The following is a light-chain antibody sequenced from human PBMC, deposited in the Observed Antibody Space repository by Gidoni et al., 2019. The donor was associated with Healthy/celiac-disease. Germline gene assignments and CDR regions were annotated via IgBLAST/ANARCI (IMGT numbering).Light chain of an antibody. J-gene: IGKJ1*01. Sequence: EIVLTQSPGTLSLSPGERATLSCRASQSVSSSYLAWYQQKPGQAPRLLIYGASRRATGIPDRFSGSGSGTDFTLTISRLEPEDFAVYYCQQYGSSPPRGAWTFGQGTKVEIK. V-gene: IGKV3-20*01. CDR1: QSVSSSY. CDR2: GAS. CDR3: QQYGSSPPRGAWT.